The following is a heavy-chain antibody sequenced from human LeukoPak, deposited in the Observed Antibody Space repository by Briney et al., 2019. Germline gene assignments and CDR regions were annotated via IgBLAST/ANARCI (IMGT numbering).Heavy chain of an antibody. V-gene: IGHV3-23*01. CDR2: ISGSGGST. Sequence: GSLRLSCAASGFTFSSYAMSWVRQAPGKGLEWVSAISGSGGSTYYADSVKGRFTISRDNSKNTLYLQMNSLRAEDTAVYYCAKVLIVVVPAAIGSFDYWGQGTLVTVSS. D-gene: IGHD2-2*01. CDR3: AKVLIVVVPAAIGSFDY. J-gene: IGHJ4*02. CDR1: GFTFSSYA.